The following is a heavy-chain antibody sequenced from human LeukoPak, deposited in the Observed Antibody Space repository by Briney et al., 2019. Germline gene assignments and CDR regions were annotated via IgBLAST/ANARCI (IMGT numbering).Heavy chain of an antibody. Sequence: SETLSLTCTVSGGSISSSSDYWGWIRQPPGKGLEWIGNVDYRGSTYYNPSLKSRVTISVQTSKNQFSLNLSSVTAADTAVYYCARDRGFSYGFDSWGRGTLVTASP. D-gene: IGHD5-18*01. CDR2: VDYRGST. CDR3: ARDRGFSYGFDS. J-gene: IGHJ4*02. CDR1: GGSISSSSDY. V-gene: IGHV4-39*07.